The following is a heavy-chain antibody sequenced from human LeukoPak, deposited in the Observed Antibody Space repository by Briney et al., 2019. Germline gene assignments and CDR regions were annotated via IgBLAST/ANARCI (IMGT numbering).Heavy chain of an antibody. CDR1: GPIISMGTHY. CDR2: IFSSGST. D-gene: IGHD4-23*01. V-gene: IGHV4-31*03. J-gene: IGHJ4*02. CDR3: VRDYYVRNPGYYFDY. Sequence: SETLSLTCTVSGPIISMGTHYSSWIRQLPGKGLEWIGCIFSSGSTYQNPSLKSRVTISVDTSENTFSLKLNSVTAADTAVYYSVRDYYVRNPGYYFDYWGQGILLTVSS.